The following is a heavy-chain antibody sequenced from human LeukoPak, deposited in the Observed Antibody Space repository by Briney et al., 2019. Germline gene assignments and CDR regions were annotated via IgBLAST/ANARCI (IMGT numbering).Heavy chain of an antibody. CDR1: GFTFSSYD. V-gene: IGHV3-13*01. CDR2: IGTAGDT. CDR3: ARALGYCSGGSCSNYFDY. D-gene: IGHD2-15*01. J-gene: IGHJ4*02. Sequence: PGGSLRLSCAASGFTFSSYDMHWVRQATGKGLEWVSAIGTAGDTYYRGSVKGRFTISRENAKNSLYLQMNSLRAGDTAVYYCARALGYCSGGSCSNYFDYWGQGTLVTVSS.